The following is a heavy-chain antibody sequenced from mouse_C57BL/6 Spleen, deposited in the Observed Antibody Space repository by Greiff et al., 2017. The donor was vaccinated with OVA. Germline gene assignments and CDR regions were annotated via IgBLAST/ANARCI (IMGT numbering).Heavy chain of an antibody. CDR2: ISDGGSYT. V-gene: IGHV5-4*01. J-gene: IGHJ1*03. Sequence: EVQVVESGGGLVKPGGSLKLSCAASGFTFSSYAMSWVRQTPEKRLEWVATISDGGSYTYYPDNVKGRFTISRDNAKNNLYLQMSHLKSEDTAMYYCARDPHYYGSGHWYFDVWGTGTTVTVSS. CDR3: ARDPHYYGSGHWYFDV. CDR1: GFTFSSYA. D-gene: IGHD1-1*01.